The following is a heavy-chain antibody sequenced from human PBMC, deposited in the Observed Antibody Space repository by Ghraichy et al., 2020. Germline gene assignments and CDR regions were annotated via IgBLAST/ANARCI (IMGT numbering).Heavy chain of an antibody. J-gene: IGHJ4*02. Sequence: SGPTLVKPTQTLTLTCTFSGFSLSTSGVGVGWIRQPPGKALEWLALIYWDDDKRYSPSLKSRLTITKETSKNQVVLTMTNMDPVDTATYYCAHVKGILDYNWNLPSHFDYWGQGTLVTVSS. CDR1: GFSLSTSGVG. V-gene: IGHV2-5*02. D-gene: IGHD1-20*01. CDR2: IYWDDDK. CDR3: AHVKGILDYNWNLPSHFDY.